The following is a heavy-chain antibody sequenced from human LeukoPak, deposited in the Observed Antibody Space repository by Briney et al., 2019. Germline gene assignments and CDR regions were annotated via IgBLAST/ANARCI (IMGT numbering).Heavy chain of an antibody. CDR2: INHTGST. V-gene: IGHV4-34*01. CDR3: ARGRYSYGYVPPFDY. D-gene: IGHD5-18*01. Sequence: PSETLSLTCAVYGGSFSDYYWSWIRQPPGKGLEWSGEINHTGSTNYNPSLKSRVTISVDTSKNQFSLKLSSVAAADTAMYYCARGRYSYGYVPPFDYWGQGTLVTVSS. J-gene: IGHJ4*02. CDR1: GGSFSDYY.